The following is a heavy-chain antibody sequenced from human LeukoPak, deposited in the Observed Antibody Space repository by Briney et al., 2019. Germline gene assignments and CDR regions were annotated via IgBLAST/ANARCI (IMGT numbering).Heavy chain of an antibody. CDR2: ISGDGGSR. D-gene: IGHD3-22*01. Sequence: GGSLRLSCAASGFTFDDYAMHWGRQAPGEGLGWVSLISGDGGSRCHADSVKGRFTISRDNSKNSLYLQMNSLRTEDTALYYCAKDIADYYDSSVDAFDIWGQGTMVTVSS. CDR3: AKDIADYYDSSVDAFDI. V-gene: IGHV3-43*02. J-gene: IGHJ3*02. CDR1: GFTFDDYA.